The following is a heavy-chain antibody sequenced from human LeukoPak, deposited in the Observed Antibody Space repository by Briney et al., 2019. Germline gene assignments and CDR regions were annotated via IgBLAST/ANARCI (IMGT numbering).Heavy chain of an antibody. CDR2: INTNTGNP. Sequence: ASVKVSCKASGYTFTSYAMNWVRQAPGQGLEWMGWINTNTGNPTYAQGFTGRFVFSLDTSVSTAYLQISSLKAEDTAVYYCARGPHRSGSYRNWFDPWGQGTLVTVSS. CDR3: ARGPHRSGSYRNWFDP. CDR1: GYTFTSYA. V-gene: IGHV7-4-1*02. D-gene: IGHD1-26*01. J-gene: IGHJ5*02.